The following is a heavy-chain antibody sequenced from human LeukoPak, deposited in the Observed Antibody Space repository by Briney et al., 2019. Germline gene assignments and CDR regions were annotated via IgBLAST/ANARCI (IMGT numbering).Heavy chain of an antibody. J-gene: IGHJ4*02. CDR1: GFTFSSYA. V-gene: IGHV3-30*01. D-gene: IGHD3-22*01. CDR2: ISYDGSNK. Sequence: GGSLRLSCAASGFTFSSYAMHWVRQAPGKGREWVAVISYDGSNKYYADSVKGRFTISRDNPKNTLYLQMNSLRAEDTAVYYCARDRSSGLDYWGQGTLVTVSS. CDR3: ARDRSSGLDY.